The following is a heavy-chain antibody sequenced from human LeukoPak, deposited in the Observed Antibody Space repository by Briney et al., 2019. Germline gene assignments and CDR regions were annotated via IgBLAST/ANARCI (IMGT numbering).Heavy chain of an antibody. Sequence: GASVKVSCKTSGFTFSNSAMQWVRQARGQRLEWIGWIIVCSGKTHYAQNFQERLTITRDMSTNTDYMELNNLRSEDTAVYYCAAELYSGTYGRCCSFAFWGQGTLVTVSS. V-gene: IGHV1-58*02. CDR1: GFTFSNSA. D-gene: IGHD1-26*01. J-gene: IGHJ4*02. CDR2: IIVCSGKT. CDR3: AAELYSGTYGRCCSFAF.